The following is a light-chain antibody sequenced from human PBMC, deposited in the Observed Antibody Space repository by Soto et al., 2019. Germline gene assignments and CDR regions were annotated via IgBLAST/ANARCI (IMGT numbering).Light chain of an antibody. CDR2: GAS. CDR3: QQYGSSLIT. V-gene: IGKV3-20*01. CDR1: QSVSSSY. Sequence: VVLTQSPGTLSLSRGERATLSCRASQSVSSSYLAWYQQKPGQAPRLLIFGASSRATGIPDRFSGSGSGTDFTLTISRLEPEDFAVYYCQQYGSSLITFGQGTRLEIK. J-gene: IGKJ5*01.